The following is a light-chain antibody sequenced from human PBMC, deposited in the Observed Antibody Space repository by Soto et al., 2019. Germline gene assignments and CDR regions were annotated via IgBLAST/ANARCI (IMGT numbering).Light chain of an antibody. V-gene: IGKV3-20*01. J-gene: IGKJ4*01. CDR1: QSVGNNY. Sequence: IVLPRSPGSLSLSPGERATLSCRASQSVGNNYLAWYQQKPGQAPRLRIYGASNRATGIPDRFSGSGSGIDFTLTISRLEPEDFAVYYCQQDYTWPITVGGGTKVENK. CDR3: QQDYTWPIT. CDR2: GAS.